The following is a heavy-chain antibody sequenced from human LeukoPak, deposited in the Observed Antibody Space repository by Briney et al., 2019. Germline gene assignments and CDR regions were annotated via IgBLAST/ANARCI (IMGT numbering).Heavy chain of an antibody. CDR2: ISSNGGST. V-gene: IGHV3-64*01. CDR1: GFTFSSYA. J-gene: IGHJ4*02. Sequence: GGSLRLSCAASGFTFSSYAMHWVRQAPGKGLEYVSAISSNGGSTYYANSVKGRFTISRDNSKNTLYLQMGSLRAEDMAVYYCARGWGSVRGFFPYYFDYWGQGTLVTVSS. CDR3: ARGWGSVRGFFPYYFDY. D-gene: IGHD3-10*01.